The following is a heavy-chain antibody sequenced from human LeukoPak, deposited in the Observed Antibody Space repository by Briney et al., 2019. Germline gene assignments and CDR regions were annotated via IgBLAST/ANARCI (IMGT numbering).Heavy chain of an antibody. Sequence: SETLSLTCTVSGGSISSYYWSWIRQPPGKGLEWIGYIYYSGSTNYNPSLKSRVTISVDTSKDQFSLKLSSVTAADTAVYYCARAQVLYDSSGYYYGYWYFDLWGRGTLVTVSS. CDR1: GGSISSYY. CDR2: IYYSGST. V-gene: IGHV4-59*01. CDR3: ARAQVLYDSSGYYYGYWYFDL. D-gene: IGHD3-22*01. J-gene: IGHJ2*01.